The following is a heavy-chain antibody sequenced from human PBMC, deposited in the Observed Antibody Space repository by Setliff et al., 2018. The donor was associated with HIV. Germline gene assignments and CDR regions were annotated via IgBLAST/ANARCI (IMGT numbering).Heavy chain of an antibody. CDR2: IYTNGYT. J-gene: IGHJ3*01. V-gene: IGHV4-61*09. CDR3: ARAPPGIQNDAFDV. Sequence: PSETLSLTCSVSGGSISSGSYYWTWIRQPAGKGPEWIGHIYTNGYTNYNPSLKCRVTISVDTSKNQFSLRLTSVTAADTAVYYCARAPPGIQNDAFDVWGQGTMVTVSS. CDR1: GGSISSGSYY.